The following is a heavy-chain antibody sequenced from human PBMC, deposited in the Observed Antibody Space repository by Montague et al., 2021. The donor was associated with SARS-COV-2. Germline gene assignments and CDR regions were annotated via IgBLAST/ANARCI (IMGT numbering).Heavy chain of an antibody. Sequence: SLRLSCAASGFTFSDYYMSWIRQAPGKGLEWVSYISGRGSYTDYADSVKGRFTISRDNARKSLYLEMNSLRAGDTAVYYCARLVGVESNRRDYFNYWGQGTLVTVSS. CDR2: ISGRGSYT. CDR3: ARLVGVESNRRDYFNY. J-gene: IGHJ4*02. V-gene: IGHV3-11*03. CDR1: GFTFSDYY. D-gene: IGHD1-14*01.